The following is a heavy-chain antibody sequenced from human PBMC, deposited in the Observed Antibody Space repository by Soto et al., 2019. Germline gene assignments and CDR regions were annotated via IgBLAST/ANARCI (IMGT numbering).Heavy chain of an antibody. J-gene: IGHJ5*02. Sequence: QVQLQESGPGLVKPSETLSLTCTVSGGSISSYYWSWIRQPPGKGLEWIGYIYYSGSTNYNPSLKSRVTISVDTSKNQFSLKLSSVTAADTAVYYCARLTRGPYNWFDPWGQGTLVTVSS. CDR2: IYYSGST. CDR3: ARLTRGPYNWFDP. D-gene: IGHD3-10*01. V-gene: IGHV4-59*08. CDR1: GGSISSYY.